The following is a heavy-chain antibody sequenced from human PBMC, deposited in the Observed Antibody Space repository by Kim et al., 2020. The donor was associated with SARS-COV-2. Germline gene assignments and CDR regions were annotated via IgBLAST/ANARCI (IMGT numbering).Heavy chain of an antibody. CDR1: GYTFTSYY. Sequence: ASVKVSCKASGYTFTSYYMHWVRQAPGQGLEWMGIINPSGGSTSYAQKFQGRVTMTRDTSTSTVYMELSSLRSEDTAVYYCARDLSELEMATIALGGTPLSGMDVWGQGTTVTVSS. D-gene: IGHD5-12*01. J-gene: IGHJ6*02. V-gene: IGHV1-46*01. CDR3: ARDLSELEMATIALGGTPLSGMDV. CDR2: INPSGGST.